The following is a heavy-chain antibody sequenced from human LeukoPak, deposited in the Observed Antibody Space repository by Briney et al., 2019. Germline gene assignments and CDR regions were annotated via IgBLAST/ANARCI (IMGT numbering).Heavy chain of an antibody. D-gene: IGHD3-22*01. CDR1: GGSISSYY. CDR2: IYYSGST. Sequence: KPSETLSLTCIVSGGSISSYYWSWIRQPPGKGLGWIGYIYYSGSTNYNPSLKSRVTISVDTSKNQFSLKLSSVTAADTAVYYCARTDYYDSSGYYPQIFDYWGQGTLVTVSS. V-gene: IGHV4-59*08. J-gene: IGHJ4*02. CDR3: ARTDYYDSSGYYPQIFDY.